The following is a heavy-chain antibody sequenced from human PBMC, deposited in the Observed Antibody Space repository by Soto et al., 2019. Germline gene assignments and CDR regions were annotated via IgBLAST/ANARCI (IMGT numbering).Heavy chain of an antibody. D-gene: IGHD6-13*01. CDR3: ARGSSSSWLSNWFDP. V-gene: IGHV1-3*01. CDR1: GYTFTNYA. CDR2: INAGNGNT. J-gene: IGHJ5*02. Sequence: GSVKVSCKASGYTFTNYAMHLVGPAPRQRLEWMGWINAGNGNTKYSQKFQGRVTITRDTSASTAYMELSSLRSEDTAVYYCARGSSSSWLSNWFDPWGQGTLVTVSS.